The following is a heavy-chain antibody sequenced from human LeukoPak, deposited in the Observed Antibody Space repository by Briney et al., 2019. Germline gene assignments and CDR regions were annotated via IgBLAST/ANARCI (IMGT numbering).Heavy chain of an antibody. CDR1: GFTFTTYW. CDR2: INSDGSIT. J-gene: IGHJ6*02. CDR3: ARDAVDTANAV. V-gene: IGHV3-74*01. Sequence: GGSLRLSCAAPGFTFTTYWMHWVRQAPGKGLVWVSHINSDGSITSYADSVKGRFTISRDNAKNTLYLQMNSLRAEDTAVYYCARDAVDTANAVWGQGTTVAVSS. D-gene: IGHD5-18*01.